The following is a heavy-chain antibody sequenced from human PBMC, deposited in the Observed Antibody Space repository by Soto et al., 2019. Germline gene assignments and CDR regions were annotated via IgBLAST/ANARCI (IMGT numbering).Heavy chain of an antibody. CDR3: ARDSRIAVAGTLDY. V-gene: IGHV1-2*02. CDR1: GYTFTGYY. Sequence: ASVKVSCKASGYTFTGYYMHWVRQAPGRGLEWMGWINPNSGGTNYAQKFQGRVTMTRDTSISTAYMELSRLRSDDTAVYYCARDSRIAVAGTLDYWGQGTLVTVSS. J-gene: IGHJ4*02. D-gene: IGHD6-19*01. CDR2: INPNSGGT.